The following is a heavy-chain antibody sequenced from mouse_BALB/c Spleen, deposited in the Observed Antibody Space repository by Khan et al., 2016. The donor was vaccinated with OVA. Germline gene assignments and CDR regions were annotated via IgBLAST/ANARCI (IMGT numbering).Heavy chain of an antibody. CDR3: ARRDYYAYNWYFDV. Sequence: EVQLQQSGPELVKPGASVKISCKTSGYTFTEYTMHWVKQSHGKSLEWIGRFNPNNGGTSYNQKFKGRATLTVAESSSTAYMELRSLTSEDSAGYCCARRDYYAYNWYFDVWGAGTTVTVSS. J-gene: IGHJ1*01. CDR1: GYTFTEYT. D-gene: IGHD1-2*01. V-gene: IGHV1-22*01. CDR2: FNPNNGGT.